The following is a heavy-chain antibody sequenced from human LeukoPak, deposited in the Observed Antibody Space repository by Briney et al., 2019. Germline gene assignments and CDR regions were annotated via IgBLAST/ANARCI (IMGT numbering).Heavy chain of an antibody. CDR2: IAYDGSNE. CDR3: ARPSGSVTIFGVVDYFDY. D-gene: IGHD3-3*01. Sequence: GGSLRLSCVVSGFTFTNYGMHWVRQAPGKGLDWVASIAYDGSNENCAESVKGRFTISRDNAKNTLYLQLNSLRPEDTAVYYCARPSGSVTIFGVVDYFDYWGQGSLVTVSS. V-gene: IGHV3-30*04. CDR1: GFTFTNYG. J-gene: IGHJ4*02.